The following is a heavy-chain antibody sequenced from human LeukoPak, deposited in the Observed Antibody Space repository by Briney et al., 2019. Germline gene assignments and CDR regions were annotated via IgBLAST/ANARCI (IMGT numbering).Heavy chain of an antibody. V-gene: IGHV4-34*01. CDR2: INHSGST. J-gene: IGHJ5*02. CDR1: GGSFSGYY. Sequence: SETLSLTCAVYGGSFSGYYWSWIRQPPGKGLEWIGEINHSGSTNYNPSLKSRVTISVDTSKNQFSLKLSSVTAADTAVYYCARNRMGYDFWSGYQTNNWFDPWGQGTLVTVSS. D-gene: IGHD3-3*01. CDR3: ARNRMGYDFWSGYQTNNWFDP.